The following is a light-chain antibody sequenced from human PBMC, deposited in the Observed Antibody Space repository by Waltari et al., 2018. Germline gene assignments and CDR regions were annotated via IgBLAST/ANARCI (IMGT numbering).Light chain of an antibody. CDR3: QSYYGTDWV. J-gene: IGLJ3*02. V-gene: IGLV6-57*04. CDR2: ENN. Sequence: NFMLTQPHSVSESPGKTVTISCTRSSGSIASNYVQWYQQRPGSAPTTVIYENNQRPPGVSDRFSGSIDSSSNSAPLTISGLKAGDEADYYCQSYYGTDWVFGGGTKLTVL. CDR1: SGSIASNY.